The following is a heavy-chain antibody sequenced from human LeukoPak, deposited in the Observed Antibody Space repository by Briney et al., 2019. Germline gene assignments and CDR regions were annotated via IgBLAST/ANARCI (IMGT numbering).Heavy chain of an antibody. V-gene: IGHV4-59*08. CDR2: IFSSGST. CDR1: GGSISGYY. CDR3: ARHYYDRSDSYSFDY. D-gene: IGHD3-22*01. Sequence: PSETLSLTCTVSGGSISGYYWSWIRQPPGKGLEWAGCIFSSGSTNYNPSLKTRVTISEHTSVNQFSLKLSSVTAADTAVYYCARHYYDRSDSYSFDYWGQGTLVTVSS. J-gene: IGHJ4*02.